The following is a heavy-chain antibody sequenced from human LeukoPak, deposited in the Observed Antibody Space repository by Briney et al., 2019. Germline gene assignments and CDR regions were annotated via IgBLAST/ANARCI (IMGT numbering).Heavy chain of an antibody. CDR1: GFTFSSYS. J-gene: IGHJ4*02. D-gene: IGHD3-22*01. CDR2: ITSTSGTI. CDR3: ARDARLPMTPFDY. V-gene: IGHV3-48*02. Sequence: GGSLRLSCAASGFTFSSYSMNWVRQAPGKGLEWVSYITSTSGTIYYADSVKGRFTISRDNAKNSLYLQMNSLRDEDTAVYYCARDARLPMTPFDYWGQGSLVTVPS.